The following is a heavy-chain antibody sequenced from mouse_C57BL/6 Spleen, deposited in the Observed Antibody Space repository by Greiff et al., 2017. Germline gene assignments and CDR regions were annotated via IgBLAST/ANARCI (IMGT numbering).Heavy chain of an antibody. CDR1: GFTFSDYY. Sequence: EVKLVESGGGLVQPGGSLKLSCAASGFTFSDYYMYWVRQTPEKRLEWVAYISNGGGSTDYPDTVKGRFTFSRDNAKNTLYLQMSRLKSEDSAMYYCARQAVVEDSYYFDYWGQGTTLTVSS. D-gene: IGHD1-1*01. CDR3: ARQAVVEDSYYFDY. J-gene: IGHJ2*01. V-gene: IGHV5-12*01. CDR2: ISNGGGST.